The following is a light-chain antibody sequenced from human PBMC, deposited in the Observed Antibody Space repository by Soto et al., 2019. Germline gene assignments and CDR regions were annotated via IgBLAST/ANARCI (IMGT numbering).Light chain of an antibody. Sequence: EIVLTQSPATLSLSPGGRATLSCRASPSVSSYLAWYQQKPGQAPRLLIYDASNRATGIPARFSGSGSGTDFTLTISTLEPEDFAVYFCPQSCYWPLTFGTGTNVSIK. CDR1: PSVSSY. CDR3: PQSCYWPLT. V-gene: IGKV3-11*01. J-gene: IGKJ3*01. CDR2: DAS.